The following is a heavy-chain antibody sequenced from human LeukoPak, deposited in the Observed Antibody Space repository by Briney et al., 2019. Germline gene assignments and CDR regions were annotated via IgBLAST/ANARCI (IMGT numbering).Heavy chain of an antibody. J-gene: IGHJ3*02. Sequence: GGALRLSCAASGFTFSAYSMNWVRQAPGKGLDGVSYISSRIFTIYYADSVKGRFTISRDNAKNSLYLEMNSLRDEDTAVYYCARSVIAVAGYDAFDIWGQGTVVTVSS. CDR2: ISSRIFTI. D-gene: IGHD6-19*01. CDR3: ARSVIAVAGYDAFDI. V-gene: IGHV3-48*02. CDR1: GFTFSAYS.